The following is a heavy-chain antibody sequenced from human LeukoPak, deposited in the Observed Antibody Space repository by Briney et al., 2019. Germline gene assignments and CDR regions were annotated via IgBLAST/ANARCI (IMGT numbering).Heavy chain of an antibody. Sequence: GGSLRLSCAASGFTVSSNYMSWVRQAPGKGLEWVSVIYSGGSTYYANSVKGRFTISRDISKNTLYLQMNSLRAEDTAVYYCARDSTTYYYDRRDTFDIWGQGTMVTVSS. CDR2: IYSGGST. CDR1: GFTVSSNY. CDR3: ARDSTTYYYDRRDTFDI. V-gene: IGHV3-53*01. D-gene: IGHD3-22*01. J-gene: IGHJ3*02.